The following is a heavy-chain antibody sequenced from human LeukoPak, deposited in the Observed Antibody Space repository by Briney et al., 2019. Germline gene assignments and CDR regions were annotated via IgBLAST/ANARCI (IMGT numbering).Heavy chain of an antibody. D-gene: IGHD6-19*01. CDR1: GYTFTGYY. J-gene: IGHJ5*02. Sequence: APVKVSCKASGYTFTGYYMHWVRQAPGQGLEWMGWINPNSGGTNYAQKFQGRVTMTRDTSISTAYMELSRLRSDDTAVYYCARGSSWYEWFDPWGQGTLVTVSS. V-gene: IGHV1-2*02. CDR2: INPNSGGT. CDR3: ARGSSWYEWFDP.